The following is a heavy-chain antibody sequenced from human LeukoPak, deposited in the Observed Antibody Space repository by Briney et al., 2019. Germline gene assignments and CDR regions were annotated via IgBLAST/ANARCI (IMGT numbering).Heavy chain of an antibody. V-gene: IGHV3-48*03. Sequence: GGSLRLSCAASGFTFSSYEMNWVRQAPGEGLEWVSYISSSGSTIYYADSVKGRFTISRDNAKNSLYLQMNSLRAEDTAFYYCARDTNAFDIWGQGTMVTVSS. CDR2: ISSSGSTI. J-gene: IGHJ3*02. CDR3: ARDTNAFDI. D-gene: IGHD2-8*01. CDR1: GFTFSSYE.